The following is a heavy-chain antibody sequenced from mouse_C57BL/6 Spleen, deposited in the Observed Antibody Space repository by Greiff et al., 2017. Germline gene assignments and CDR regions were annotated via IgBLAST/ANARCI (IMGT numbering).Heavy chain of an antibody. D-gene: IGHD3-1*01. CDR3: ARLGGYYAMGY. J-gene: IGHJ4*01. CDR2: ISSGSSTI. CDR1: GFTFSDYG. Sequence: EVNVVESGGGLVKPGGSLKLSCAASGFTFSDYGMHWVRQAPEKGLAWVAYISSGSSTIYYADTVKGRVTISRDNAKNTLFLQMTSLRSEDTAMYYCARLGGYYAMGYWGQGASVAVSS. V-gene: IGHV5-17*01.